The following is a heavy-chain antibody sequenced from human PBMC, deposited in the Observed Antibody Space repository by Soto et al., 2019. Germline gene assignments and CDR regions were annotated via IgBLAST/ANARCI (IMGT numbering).Heavy chain of an antibody. D-gene: IGHD3-16*02. V-gene: IGHV1-3*01. Sequence: QVQLVQSGAEVKKPGASVRLSCKGSGKSFDNFAVHWVRQTPGQRPEWMGRINVGDDKTKYSEKFQGRVIVSYDTSATTAYMELRALSSEDTAVYYCARAKYDYIWGSYHPVDQWAQGAQVTVAS. CDR2: INVGDDKT. CDR3: ARAKYDYIWGSYHPVDQ. J-gene: IGHJ4*02. CDR1: GKSFDNFA.